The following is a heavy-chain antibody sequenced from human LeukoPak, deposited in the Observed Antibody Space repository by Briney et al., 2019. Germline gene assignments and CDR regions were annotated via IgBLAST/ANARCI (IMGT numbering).Heavy chain of an antibody. CDR2: INPNSGGT. D-gene: IGHD2-15*01. V-gene: IGHV1-2*02. J-gene: IGHJ6*03. CDR1: GYTFTGYY. CDR3: ARGGSCRGGSCFFSFNYYYMDV. Sequence: ASVKVSCKASGYTFTGYYMHWVRQAPGQGLEWMGWINPNSGGTNYAQKLQGRVTMTRDTSTSTVYMELSSLRSEDTAVYYCARGGSCRGGSCFFSFNYYYMDVWGKGTTVTISS.